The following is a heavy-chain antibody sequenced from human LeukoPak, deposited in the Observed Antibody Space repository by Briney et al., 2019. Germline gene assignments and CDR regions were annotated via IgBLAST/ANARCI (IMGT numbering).Heavy chain of an antibody. D-gene: IGHD1-26*01. V-gene: IGHV4-59*01. CDR2: IYYSGST. J-gene: IGHJ6*02. CDR1: GGSISSYY. CDR3: ARIRRFVGATAAMDV. Sequence: SETLSLTCTVSGGSISSYYWSWIRQPPGKGLEWIGYIYYSGSTNYNPSLKSRVTISVDTSKNQFSLKLSSVTAADTAVYYCARIRRFVGATAAMDVWGQGTTVTVSS.